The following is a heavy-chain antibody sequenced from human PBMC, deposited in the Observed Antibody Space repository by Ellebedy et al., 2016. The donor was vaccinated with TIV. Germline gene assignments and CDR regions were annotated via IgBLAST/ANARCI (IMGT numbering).Heavy chain of an antibody. CDR3: ARAYGSGRSPLS. Sequence: SETLSLTXTVSGGSISSYYWSWIRQPPGKGLEWIGYIYYSGSTNYNPSLKSRVTISVDTSKNQFSLKLSSVTAADTALYYCARAYGSGRSPLSWGQGTLVTVSS. J-gene: IGHJ5*02. CDR2: IYYSGST. V-gene: IGHV4-59*12. D-gene: IGHD3-10*01. CDR1: GGSISSYY.